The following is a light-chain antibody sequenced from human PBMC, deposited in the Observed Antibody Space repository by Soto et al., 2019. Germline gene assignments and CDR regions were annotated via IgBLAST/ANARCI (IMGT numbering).Light chain of an antibody. CDR2: DVS. CDR1: SSDVGGYNY. J-gene: IGLJ1*01. V-gene: IGLV2-14*01. Sequence: QSVLTQPASVSGSPGQSITIFCTGTSSDVGGYNYVSWYQQHPGKAPKFIIYDVSNRPSGVSNRFSGSKSGNTASLTISGLQAEDEADYYCSSYTTSNTRQIVFGTGTKVTVL. CDR3: SSYTTSNTRQIV.